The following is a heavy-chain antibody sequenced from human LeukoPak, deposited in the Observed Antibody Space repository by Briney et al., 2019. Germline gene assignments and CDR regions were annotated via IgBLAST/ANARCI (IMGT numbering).Heavy chain of an antibody. Sequence: SETLSLTCTVSGGSISSYYWSWIRQPPGKGLEWIGYIYYSGSTNYNPSLKSRVTISIHTSKSHFSLKLSSVTAADTAVYYCARSKATTVTTPDYWGQGTLVTVSS. D-gene: IGHD4-17*01. CDR2: IYYSGST. J-gene: IGHJ4*02. CDR3: ARSKATTVTTPDY. V-gene: IGHV4-59*01. CDR1: GGSISSYY.